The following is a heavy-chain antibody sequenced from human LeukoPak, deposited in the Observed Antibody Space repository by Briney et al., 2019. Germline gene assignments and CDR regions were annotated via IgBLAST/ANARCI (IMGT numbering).Heavy chain of an antibody. J-gene: IGHJ4*02. V-gene: IGHV4-34*01. D-gene: IGHD5-24*01. CDR3: ARAGRWLQFFPPDC. CDR2: INHSGST. Sequence: PSETLSLTCAVYGGSFSGYYWSWIRQPPGKGLEWIGEINHSGSTNYNPSLKSRVTISVDTSKNQFSLKLGSVTAADTAVYYCARAGRWLQFFPPDCWGQGTLVTVSS. CDR1: GGSFSGYY.